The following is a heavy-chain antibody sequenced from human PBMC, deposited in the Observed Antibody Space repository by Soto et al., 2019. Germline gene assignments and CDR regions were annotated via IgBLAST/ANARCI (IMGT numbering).Heavy chain of an antibody. CDR2: ISYDGSNK. Sequence: GGSLRLSCAAFGFTFSSSGMHWVRQAPGKGLEWVAVISYDGSNKYYADSVKGRFTISRDNSKNTLYLQMNSLRAEDTAVYYCAKSNLIVVVVAATAYFDYWGQGTLVTVSS. CDR1: GFTFSSSG. CDR3: AKSNLIVVVVAATAYFDY. V-gene: IGHV3-30*18. J-gene: IGHJ4*02. D-gene: IGHD2-15*01.